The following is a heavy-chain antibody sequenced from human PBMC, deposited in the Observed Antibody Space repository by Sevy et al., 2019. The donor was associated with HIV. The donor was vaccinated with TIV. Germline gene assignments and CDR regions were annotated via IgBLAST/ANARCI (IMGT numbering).Heavy chain of an antibody. CDR1: GGSISSYY. CDR3: ARDLVWGYSYGGDAFDI. V-gene: IGHV4-59*01. J-gene: IGHJ3*02. CDR2: IYYSGST. D-gene: IGHD5-18*01. Sequence: SETLSLTCTVSGGSISSYYWSWIRQPPGKGLEWIGYIYYSGSTNYNPSLKSRVTISVDTSKNQFSLKLSSVTAADTAVYYCARDLVWGYSYGGDAFDIWGQWTMVTVSS.